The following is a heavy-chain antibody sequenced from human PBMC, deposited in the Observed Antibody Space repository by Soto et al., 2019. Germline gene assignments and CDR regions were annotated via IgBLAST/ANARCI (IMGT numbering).Heavy chain of an antibody. V-gene: IGHV4-59*12. CDR2: IYYSGST. D-gene: IGHD2-8*02. CDR1: GGSISSYY. Sequence: PSETLSLTCTVSGGSISSYYWSWIRQPPGKGLEWIGDIYYSGSTNYNPSLKSRVTISVDTSKNQFSLKLTSVTAADTAVLYCASDNLTGLFDYWGQGTLVPVSS. CDR3: ASDNLTGLFDY. J-gene: IGHJ4*02.